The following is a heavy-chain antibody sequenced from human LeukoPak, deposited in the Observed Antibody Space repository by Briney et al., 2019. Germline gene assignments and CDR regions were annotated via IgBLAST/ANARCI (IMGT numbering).Heavy chain of an antibody. J-gene: IGHJ4*02. CDR2: IFGSGGSP. Sequence: GGSLRLSCEASGFTFGSHTMYWVRQAPGKGLEWVAGIFGSGGSPHYADPVKGRFTISRDNSRNTVYLQINSLRAEDTAVYYCGKTTVGYSSGQKPAWPVDYWGQGTLVTVSS. V-gene: IGHV3-23*01. D-gene: IGHD5-18*01. CDR3: GKTTVGYSSGQKPAWPVDY. CDR1: GFTFGSHT.